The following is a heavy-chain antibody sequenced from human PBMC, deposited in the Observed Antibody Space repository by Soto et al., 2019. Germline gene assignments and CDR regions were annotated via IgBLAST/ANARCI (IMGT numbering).Heavy chain of an antibody. V-gene: IGHV1-24*01. D-gene: IGHD2-15*01. CDR3: ATQGYCSGGSCYGALDAFDI. J-gene: IGHJ3*02. CDR1: GYTLTELS. CDR2: FDPEDGET. Sequence: ASVKVSCKVSGYTLTELSMHWVRQAPGKGLEWMGGFDPEDGETIYAQKFQGRVTMTEDTSTDTAYMELSSLRSEDTAVYYCATQGYCSGGSCYGALDAFDIWGQGTMVTVS.